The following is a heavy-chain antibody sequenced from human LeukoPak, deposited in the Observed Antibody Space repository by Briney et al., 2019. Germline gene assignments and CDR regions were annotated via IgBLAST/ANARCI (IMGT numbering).Heavy chain of an antibody. CDR2: ISGSGGTT. CDR1: GFIFSSYG. Sequence: GGTLRLSCAASGFIFSSYGMSWVRQAPGKGLEWVSAISGSGGTTYYADSVKGRFTISRDNYKNTLFLQMNSLTAEDTAVYYCAKAENWRGYFDWLLFFDYWGQGTLVTVSS. V-gene: IGHV3-23*01. J-gene: IGHJ4*02. CDR3: AKAENWRGYFDWLLFFDY. D-gene: IGHD3-9*01.